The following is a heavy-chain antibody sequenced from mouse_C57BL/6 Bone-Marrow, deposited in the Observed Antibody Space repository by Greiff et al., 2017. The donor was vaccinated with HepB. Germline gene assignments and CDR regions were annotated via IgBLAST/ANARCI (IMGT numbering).Heavy chain of an antibody. CDR2: IYPGDGDT. V-gene: IGHV1-82*01. Sequence: VMLVESGPELVKPGASVKISCKASGYEFSSSWMNWVKQRPGKGLEWIGRIYPGDGDTNYNGKFKGKATLTADKSSSTAYMQLSSLTSEDSAVYFCALRLLPTRFAYWGQGTLVTVSA. CDR1: GYEFSSSW. CDR3: ALRLLPTRFAY. D-gene: IGHD2-3*01. J-gene: IGHJ3*01.